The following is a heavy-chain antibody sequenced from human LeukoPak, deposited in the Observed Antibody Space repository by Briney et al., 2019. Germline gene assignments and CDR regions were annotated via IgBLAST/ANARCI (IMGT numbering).Heavy chain of an antibody. CDR3: ARPIVGGAVGDY. V-gene: IGHV3-7*01. D-gene: IGHD1-26*01. Sequence: GGSLRLSCAPPGYTFSRYRMSWVPHAPGEGREWGARIKQDGSEKYYVDSVEGRFTSSRDNAKDSLYLQMNSLRAEDTAVYYCARPIVGGAVGDYWGQGTLVTVSS. J-gene: IGHJ4*02. CDR2: IKQDGSEK. CDR1: GYTFSRYR.